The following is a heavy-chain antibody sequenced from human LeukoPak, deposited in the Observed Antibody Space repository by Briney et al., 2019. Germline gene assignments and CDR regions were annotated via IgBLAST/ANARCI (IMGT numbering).Heavy chain of an antibody. CDR3: AKPPAYYDSSGYFVY. D-gene: IGHD3-22*01. J-gene: IGHJ4*02. V-gene: IGHV3-21*04. CDR1: GFTLSSYS. Sequence: GGSLRLSCAASGFTLSSYSMNWVRQAPGKGLEWVSSISSSSSYIYYADSVKGRFTISRDNAKNSLYLQMNSLRAEDTAVYYCAKPPAYYDSSGYFVYWGQGTLVTVSS. CDR2: ISSSSSYI.